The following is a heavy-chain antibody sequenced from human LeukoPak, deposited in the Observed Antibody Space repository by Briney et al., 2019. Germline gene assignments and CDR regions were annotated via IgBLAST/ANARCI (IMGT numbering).Heavy chain of an antibody. V-gene: IGHV1-46*01. CDR2: INPSGGGT. CDR3: ARELPHYYYGMDV. Sequence: ASVKVSCKASGYTFTSYYMHWVRQAPGQGLEWMGIINPSGGGTSYAQKFQGRVTMTRDTSTSTVYMELSSLRSEDTAVYYCARELPHYYYGMDVWGQGTTVTVSS. D-gene: IGHD5-18*01. J-gene: IGHJ6*02. CDR1: GYTFTSYY.